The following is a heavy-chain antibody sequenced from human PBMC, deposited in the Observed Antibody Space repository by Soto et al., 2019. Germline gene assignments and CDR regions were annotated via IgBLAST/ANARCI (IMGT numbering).Heavy chain of an antibody. CDR1: GGSISSGGYY. D-gene: IGHD2-8*02. CDR3: ARLDWVGVYERPHHSSYWMDG. V-gene: IGHV4-31*03. CDR2: IYYSGST. J-gene: IGHJ6*02. Sequence: SETLSLTCTVSGGSISSGGYYWSWIRQHPGKGLEWIGYIYYSGSTYYNPSLKSRVTISVDTSKNQFSLKLSSVTAADTAVYYCARLDWVGVYERPHHSSYWMDGWGQGTTVTVAS.